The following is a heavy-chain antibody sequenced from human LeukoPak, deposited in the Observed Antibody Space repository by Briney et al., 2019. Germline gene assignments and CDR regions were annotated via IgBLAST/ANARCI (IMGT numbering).Heavy chain of an antibody. CDR2: ISAGGGTT. CDR3: AKDSSGRSHIYMDV. CDR1: EFTFSSYA. J-gene: IGHJ6*03. Sequence: GGSLRLSCAASEFTFSSYAMTWVRQAPGKGLEWVSGISAGGGTTYYADSVKGRFTISRDNSKKTVYLQMNSLRAEDTAVYYCAKDSSGRSHIYMDVWGKGTTVTVSS. V-gene: IGHV3-23*01. D-gene: IGHD6-19*01.